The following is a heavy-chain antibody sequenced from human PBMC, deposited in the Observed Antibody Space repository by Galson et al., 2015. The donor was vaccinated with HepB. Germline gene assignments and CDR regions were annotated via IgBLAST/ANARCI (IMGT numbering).Heavy chain of an antibody. CDR1: GFTFSSYS. CDR3: ARVRGSDWSTNYFDY. V-gene: IGHV3-72*01. Sequence: SLRLSCAASGFTFSSYSMNWVRQAPGKGLEWVGRNRNKANGYTTEYVASVKGRFTISRDDSKNSLFLQMNSLQTEDTAIYYCARVRGSDWSTNYFDYWGQGTLVTVSS. D-gene: IGHD3-9*01. CDR2: NRNKANGYTT. J-gene: IGHJ4*02.